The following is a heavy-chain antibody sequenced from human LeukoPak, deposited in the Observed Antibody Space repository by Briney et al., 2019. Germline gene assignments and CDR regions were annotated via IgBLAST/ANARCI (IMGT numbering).Heavy chain of an antibody. CDR2: ISWNSGSK. J-gene: IGHJ4*02. V-gene: IGHV3-9*01. CDR3: ARFTRRYSEDY. CDR1: GFIFDDYG. D-gene: IGHD2-2*02. Sequence: GRSLRLSCTASGFIFDDYGMHWVRQGPGKGLEWVAGISWNSGSKGYADSVKGRFTIARDNAYNSLYLQMNSLRVEDTAIYFCARFTRRYSEDYWGQGTLVSVSS.